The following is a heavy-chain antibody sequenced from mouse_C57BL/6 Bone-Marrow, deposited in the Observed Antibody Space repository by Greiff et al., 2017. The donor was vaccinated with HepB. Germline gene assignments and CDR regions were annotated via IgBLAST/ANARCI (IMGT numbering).Heavy chain of an antibody. V-gene: IGHV14-2*01. CDR2: IDPEDGET. CDR3: AHYYVSSLRYYAMDY. CDR1: GFNIKDYY. D-gene: IGHD1-1*01. Sequence: VQLKESGAELVKPGASVKLSCTASGFNIKDYYMHWVKQRTEQGLEWIGRIDPEDGETKYAPKFQGKATITADTSSNTAYLQLSSLTSEDTAVYYCAHYYVSSLRYYAMDYWGQGTSVTVSS. J-gene: IGHJ4*01.